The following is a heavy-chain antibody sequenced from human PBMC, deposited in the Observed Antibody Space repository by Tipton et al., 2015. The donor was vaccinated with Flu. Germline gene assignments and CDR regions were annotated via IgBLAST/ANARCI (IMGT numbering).Heavy chain of an antibody. CDR2: IYYSGST. CDR3: AREMYGSGSWGGYYCYGMDD. CDR1: GGSNSSYY. Sequence: TLSLTCTVSGGSNSSYYWSWIRQPPGKGLEWIGYIYYSGSTNDNPSLKSRVTVSLDTSKNQFSLKLTSVTAADTAVYYCAREMYGSGSWGGYYCYGMDDWGQGTAVTVSS. V-gene: IGHV4-59*12. D-gene: IGHD3-10*01. J-gene: IGHJ6*02.